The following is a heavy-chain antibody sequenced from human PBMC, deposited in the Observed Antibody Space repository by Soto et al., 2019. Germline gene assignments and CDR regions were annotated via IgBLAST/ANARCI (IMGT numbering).Heavy chain of an antibody. CDR2: IIPILGIA. J-gene: IGHJ4*02. Sequence: QVQLVQSGAEVKKPGSSVKVSCKASGGTFSSYTISWVRQAPGQGLEWMGRIIPILGIANYAQKFQGRVTSTEDKSTSTAYMELSSLRSEDTAVYYCARDNSSSWYYFDYWGQGTLVTVCS. V-gene: IGHV1-69*08. D-gene: IGHD6-13*01. CDR1: GGTFSSYT. CDR3: ARDNSSSWYYFDY.